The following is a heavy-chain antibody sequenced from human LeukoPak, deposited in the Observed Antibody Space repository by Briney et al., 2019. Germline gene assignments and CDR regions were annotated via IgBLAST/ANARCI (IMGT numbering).Heavy chain of an antibody. CDR2: ISAYNGNT. CDR3: ASPSNTTVTYYYGMDV. V-gene: IGHV1-18*04. J-gene: IGHJ6*02. Sequence: ASVKVSCKASGYTFITYGMSWVRQAPGQGLEWMGWISAYNGNTNYAQKVQGRVTMTTDTSTSTVYMELRSLRSDDTAVYYCASPSNTTVTYYYGMDVWGQGTTVTVSS. CDR1: GYTFITYG. D-gene: IGHD4-17*01.